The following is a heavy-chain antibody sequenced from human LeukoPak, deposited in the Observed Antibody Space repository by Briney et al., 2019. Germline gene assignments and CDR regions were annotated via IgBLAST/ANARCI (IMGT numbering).Heavy chain of an antibody. Sequence: PSETLSLTCAVYGGSFSGYYWSWIRQPPGKGLEWIGEINHSGSTNYNPSLKSRVTISVDTSKNQFSLKLSSVTAADTAVYYCARDLRITMIVVVGFDPWGQGTLVTVSS. CDR1: GGSFSGYY. V-gene: IGHV4-34*01. J-gene: IGHJ5*02. CDR3: ARDLRITMIVVVGFDP. D-gene: IGHD3-22*01. CDR2: INHSGST.